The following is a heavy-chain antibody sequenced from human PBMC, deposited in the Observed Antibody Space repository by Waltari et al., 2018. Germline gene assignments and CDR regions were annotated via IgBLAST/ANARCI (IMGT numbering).Heavy chain of an antibody. J-gene: IGHJ5*02. CDR3: ARHDWSPVQTDVNWFDP. D-gene: IGHD3-9*01. Sequence: QLQLQESGPGLVKPSETLSLTCTVSGGSITSSNYSWGWIRQPPGQGLEWIGSIYYTGITYYNPSLKSRVTISLDTSQNQFSLNLRSVTAADTAVYYCARHDWSPVQTDVNWFDPWGQGTLVTVSS. CDR1: GGSITSSNYS. V-gene: IGHV4-39*01. CDR2: IYYTGIT.